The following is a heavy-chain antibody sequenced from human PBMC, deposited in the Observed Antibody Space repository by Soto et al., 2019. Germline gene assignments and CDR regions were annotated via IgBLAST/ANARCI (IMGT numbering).Heavy chain of an antibody. CDR2: IGAFDGAT. J-gene: IGHJ4*02. CDR3: ATSGRVAAAWVIY. CDR1: GFSFNTHP. Sequence: GGSLRLSCAASGFSFNTHPMNWVRQTPGKGLEWVSSIGAFDGATYYADSVKGRFTISRDNSKNTLYLQMNSLRAEDTAVYYCATSGRVAAAWVIYWGQGTLVTVSS. V-gene: IGHV3-23*01. D-gene: IGHD6-13*01.